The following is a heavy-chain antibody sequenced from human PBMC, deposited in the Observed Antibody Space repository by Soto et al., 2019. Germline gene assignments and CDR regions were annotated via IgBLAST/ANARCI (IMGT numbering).Heavy chain of an antibody. Sequence: GGSLRLSCAASAFTFSTYGMHWVRQAPGKGLEWVAVIWYDGSKKYYADSVKGRFTISRDNSKNTRYLQMNSLRAEDTAVYYCARGIEGWGYYFDYWGQGTLVTVSS. V-gene: IGHV3-33*03. J-gene: IGHJ4*02. CDR1: AFTFSTYG. D-gene: IGHD3-16*01. CDR2: IWYDGSKK. CDR3: ARGIEGWGYYFDY.